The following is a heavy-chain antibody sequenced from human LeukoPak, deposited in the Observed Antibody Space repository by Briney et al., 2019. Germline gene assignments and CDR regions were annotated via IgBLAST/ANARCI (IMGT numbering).Heavy chain of an antibody. D-gene: IGHD6-19*01. CDR3: TRFVYSSRASWFDP. J-gene: IGHJ5*02. CDR1: GITFGSYG. V-gene: IGHV3-23*01. CDR2: ISSTGGTT. Sequence: GGSLRLSCAASGITFGSYGMSWVRQAPGKGLEWVSSISSTGGTTYYADSVKGRFTISRDNSKNTLYLQMNSLRAEDTAVYYCTRFVYSSRASWFDPWGQGTLVTVSS.